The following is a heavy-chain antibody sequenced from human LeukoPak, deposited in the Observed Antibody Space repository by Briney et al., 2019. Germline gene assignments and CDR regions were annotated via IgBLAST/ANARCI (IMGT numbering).Heavy chain of an antibody. CDR1: GFTFDDYA. CDR2: ISWNSGSI. D-gene: IGHD6-13*01. V-gene: IGHV3-9*01. Sequence: GGSLRLSCAASGFTFDDYAMHWVRQAPGKGLEWVSGISWNSGSIGYADSVKGRFTISRDNAKNPLYLQMNSLRAEDTALYYCAKGLRGEQQQVLDYYFDYWGQGTLVTVSS. CDR3: AKGLRGEQQQVLDYYFDY. J-gene: IGHJ4*02.